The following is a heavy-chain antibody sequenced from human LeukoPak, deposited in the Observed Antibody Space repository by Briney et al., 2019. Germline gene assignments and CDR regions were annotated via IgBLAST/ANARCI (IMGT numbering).Heavy chain of an antibody. V-gene: IGHV1-24*01. D-gene: IGHD3-3*01. CDR2: IYPEDGET. Sequence: GGSVTVSCTVSGYTLTELSMHWVRQAPGKGVEWMGGIYPEDGETIYAQKFQGRVTMTEDTSTDTAYMELSSLRSEDTAVYFCATNPTVITIFGVVGDWFDPWGQGTLVTVSS. CDR3: ATNPTVITIFGVVGDWFDP. CDR1: GYTLTELS. J-gene: IGHJ5*02.